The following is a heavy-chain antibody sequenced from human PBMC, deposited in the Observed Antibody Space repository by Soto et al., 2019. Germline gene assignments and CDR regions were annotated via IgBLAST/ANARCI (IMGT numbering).Heavy chain of an antibody. D-gene: IGHD6-25*01. CDR1: GGSISSYY. J-gene: IGHJ3*02. CDR2: IYYSGST. CDR3: ARQERKAFDI. Sequence: SETLSLTCTVSGGSISSYYWSWIRQPPGKGLEWIGYIYYSGSTNYIPSLMSRVTISVDTSKNLFSLKLSSVTSADTAVYYCARQERKAFDIWGQGTMVTVSS. V-gene: IGHV4-59*01.